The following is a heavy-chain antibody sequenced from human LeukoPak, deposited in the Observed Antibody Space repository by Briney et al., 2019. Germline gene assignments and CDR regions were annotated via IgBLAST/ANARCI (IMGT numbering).Heavy chain of an antibody. CDR3: ANLESRDYDILTGPPDY. CDR1: GGTFSSYA. D-gene: IGHD3-9*01. J-gene: IGHJ4*02. Sequence: GASVKVSCKASGGTFSSYAISWVRQAPGQGLEWMGGIIPIFGTANYAQKFQGRVTITADESTSTAYMELSSLRSEDTAVYYCANLESRDYDILTGPPDYWGQGTLVTVSS. CDR2: IIPIFGTA. V-gene: IGHV1-69*13.